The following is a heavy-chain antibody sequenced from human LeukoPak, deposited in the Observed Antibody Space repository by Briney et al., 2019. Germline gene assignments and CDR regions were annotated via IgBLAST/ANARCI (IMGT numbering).Heavy chain of an antibody. V-gene: IGHV4-61*02. D-gene: IGHD3-22*01. CDR2: IYTGGST. Sequence: SETLSLTCTVSGGSISSGSYYWSWIRQPAGKGLEWIGRIYTGGSTNYNPSLKSRVTISVDTSKNQFSLKLSSVTAADTAVYYCASLGPTYYYDSNGYSPWAFDIWGQGTMVTVSS. CDR1: GGSISSGSYY. CDR3: ASLGPTYYYDSNGYSPWAFDI. J-gene: IGHJ3*02.